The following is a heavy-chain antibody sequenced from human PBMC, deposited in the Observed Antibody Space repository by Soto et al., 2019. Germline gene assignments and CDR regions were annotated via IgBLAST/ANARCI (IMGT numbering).Heavy chain of an antibody. CDR3: ARSLRYDSSGYYYYYGMDA. CDR2: IYPGDSDT. Sequence: GESLKISCKGSGYSFTSYWIGWVRQMPGKGLEWMGIIYPGDSDTRYSPSFQGQVTISADKSISTAYLQWSSLKASDTAMYYCARSLRYDSSGYYYYYGMDAWGQGXTVTVYS. D-gene: IGHD3-22*01. J-gene: IGHJ6*02. CDR1: GYSFTSYW. V-gene: IGHV5-51*01.